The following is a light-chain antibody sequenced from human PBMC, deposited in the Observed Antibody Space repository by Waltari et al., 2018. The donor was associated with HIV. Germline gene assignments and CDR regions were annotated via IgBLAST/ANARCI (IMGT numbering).Light chain of an antibody. J-gene: IGKJ1*01. Sequence: EIVMTQSPATRSVSPGERATLSCRASQSVSSNLAWYQQKPGQAPRLLIYGASTRATGIPGRFGGSGSGTEFTLTISSLQSEDFAVYYCQQYNNWPGKTFGQGTKVEIK. V-gene: IGKV3-15*01. CDR3: QQYNNWPGKT. CDR2: GAS. CDR1: QSVSSN.